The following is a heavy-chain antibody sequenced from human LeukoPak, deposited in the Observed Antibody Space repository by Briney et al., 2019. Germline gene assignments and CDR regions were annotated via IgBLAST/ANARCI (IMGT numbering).Heavy chain of an antibody. V-gene: IGHV7-4-1*02. Sequence: ASVKVSCKASGYTFTSYAMNWVRQAPGQGLEWMGWINTNTGNPTYAQGFTGRFVFSLDTSVSTAYLQISSLKAEDTAVYYCARDEDIVVAPAAIPSWFDPWGQGTLVTVSS. CDR2: INTNTGNP. J-gene: IGHJ5*02. D-gene: IGHD2-2*02. CDR3: ARDEDIVVAPAAIPSWFDP. CDR1: GYTFTSYA.